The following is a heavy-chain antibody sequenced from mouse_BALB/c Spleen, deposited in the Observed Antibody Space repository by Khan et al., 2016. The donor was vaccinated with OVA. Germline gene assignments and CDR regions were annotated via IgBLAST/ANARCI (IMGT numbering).Heavy chain of an antibody. CDR3: SRAGNYLGN. CDR1: GYSITSGYS. D-gene: IGHD2-1*01. V-gene: IGHV3-1*02. Sequence: EVQLQESGPDLVKPSQSLSLTCTVTGYSITSGYSWHWIRQFPGNKLEWMGYIYHSGSINYNPSLKSRFSITRDTSKNLFFLQLNSVTTEDTATNYCSRAGNYLGNWGQGTSVTVSS. J-gene: IGHJ4*01. CDR2: IYHSGSI.